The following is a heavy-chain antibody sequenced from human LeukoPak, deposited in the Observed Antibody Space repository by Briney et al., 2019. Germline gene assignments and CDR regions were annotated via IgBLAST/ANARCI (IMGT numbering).Heavy chain of an antibody. CDR1: GYTFTSYG. Sequence: SVNVSCKASGYTFTSYGISWVRQAPGQGLEWMGGIIPIFGTANYAQKFQGRVTITADESTSTAYMELSSLRSEDTAVYYCARDGRFLEWLSDAFDIWGQGTMVTVSS. D-gene: IGHD3-3*01. CDR2: IIPIFGTA. CDR3: ARDGRFLEWLSDAFDI. V-gene: IGHV1-69*13. J-gene: IGHJ3*02.